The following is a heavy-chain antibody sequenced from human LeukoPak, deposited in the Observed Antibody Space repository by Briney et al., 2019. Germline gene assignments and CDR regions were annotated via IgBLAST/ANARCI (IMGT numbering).Heavy chain of an antibody. D-gene: IGHD2-21*02. J-gene: IGHJ4*02. V-gene: IGHV3-74*01. CDR1: GLSLGRYW. CDR3: AGDQGGGDSYFDY. Sequence: GGSLSLSYAASGLSLGRYWMHWVRQAPGKGLVWVSRIKSDGSGTTYADSVKGRFTISRDNAKNTLYLQMNSLRAEDTAVYYCAGDQGGGDSYFDYWGQGTLVTVSS. CDR2: IKSDGSGT.